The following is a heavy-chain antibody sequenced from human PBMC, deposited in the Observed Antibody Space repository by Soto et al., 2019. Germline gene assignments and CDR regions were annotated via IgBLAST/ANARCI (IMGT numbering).Heavy chain of an antibody. J-gene: IGHJ4*02. Sequence: PGGSLRLSCAASGFTFSSYGMHWVSQAPGKRLEWVAVISYDGSNKYYADSVKGRFTISRDNSKNTLYLQMNSLRAEDTAVYYCAKADRLTMVRGAIGYFDYWGQGTLVTVSS. CDR2: ISYDGSNK. D-gene: IGHD3-10*01. V-gene: IGHV3-30*18. CDR3: AKADRLTMVRGAIGYFDY. CDR1: GFTFSSYG.